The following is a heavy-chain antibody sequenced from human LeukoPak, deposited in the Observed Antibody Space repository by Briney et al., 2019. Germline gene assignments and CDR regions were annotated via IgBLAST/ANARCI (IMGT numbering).Heavy chain of an antibody. CDR3: ARGPTLGYCSSTSCYTAVNFDY. D-gene: IGHD2-2*02. CDR1: GGSISSSSYY. Sequence: SETLSLTCTVSGGSISSSSYYWGWIRQPPGKGLEWIGSIYYSGSTYYNPSLKSRVTISVDTSKNQFSLKLSSVTAADTAVYYCARGPTLGYCSSTSCYTAVNFDYWGQGTLVTVPS. V-gene: IGHV4-39*07. CDR2: IYYSGST. J-gene: IGHJ4*02.